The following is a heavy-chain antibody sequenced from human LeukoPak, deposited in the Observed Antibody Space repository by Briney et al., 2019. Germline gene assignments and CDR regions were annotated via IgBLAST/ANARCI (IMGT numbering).Heavy chain of an antibody. CDR1: GSTFSSYG. CDR2: IIPIFGTA. Sequence: SVKVSCKSSGSTFSSYGISWVRQAPGQGLEWMGGIIPIFGTANYAQKFQGRVTITADESTSTAYMELSSLRSEDAAVYYCARGGELERLDYWGQGTLVTVSS. J-gene: IGHJ4*02. CDR3: ARGGELERLDY. D-gene: IGHD1-1*01. V-gene: IGHV1-69*13.